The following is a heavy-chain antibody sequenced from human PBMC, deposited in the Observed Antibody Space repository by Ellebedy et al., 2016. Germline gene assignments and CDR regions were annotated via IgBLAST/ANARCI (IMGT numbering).Heavy chain of an antibody. CDR2: ISGSGGST. Sequence: GESLKISXAASGFTFSSYAMSWVRQAPGKGLEWVSAISGSGGSTYYADSVKGRFTISRDNAKNSLYLQMNSLRAEDTAVYYCAKNIAVAGTSNWFDPWGQGTLVTVSS. CDR3: AKNIAVAGTSNWFDP. J-gene: IGHJ5*02. V-gene: IGHV3-23*01. CDR1: GFTFSSYA. D-gene: IGHD6-19*01.